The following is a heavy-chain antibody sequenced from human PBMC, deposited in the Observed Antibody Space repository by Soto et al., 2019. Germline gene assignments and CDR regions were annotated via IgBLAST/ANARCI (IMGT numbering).Heavy chain of an antibody. CDR3: AAGGSGTFDGMDV. D-gene: IGHD3-10*01. J-gene: IGHJ6*02. Sequence: SVKVSCKASGFTFTSSAVQWVRQARGQRLEWIGWIVVGSGNTNYAQKFQERVTITRDMSTSTAYMELSSLRSEDTAVYYCAAGGSGTFDGMDVWGQGTTVTVSS. V-gene: IGHV1-58*01. CDR1: GFTFTSSA. CDR2: IVVGSGNT.